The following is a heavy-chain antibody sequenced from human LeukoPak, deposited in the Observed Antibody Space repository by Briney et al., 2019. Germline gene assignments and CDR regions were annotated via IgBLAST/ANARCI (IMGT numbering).Heavy chain of an antibody. V-gene: IGHV3-66*02. D-gene: IGHD3-16*01. J-gene: IGHJ4*02. CDR3: ARVDTGRGGGWVPFDY. Sequence: PGGSLRLSCAASGLAVSSNYMTWVRQDPGKGLQWVSVIYTDGSRYYADSVKWRFTISRDNSKNTVYLQMNSLRSEDTAVYYCARVDTGRGGGWVPFDYWGQGTLVTVSS. CDR1: GLAVSSNY. CDR2: IYTDGSR.